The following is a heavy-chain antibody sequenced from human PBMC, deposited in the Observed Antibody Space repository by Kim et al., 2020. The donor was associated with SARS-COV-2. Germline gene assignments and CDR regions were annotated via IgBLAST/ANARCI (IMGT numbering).Heavy chain of an antibody. V-gene: IGHV1-8*01. D-gene: IGHD6-13*01. J-gene: IGHJ4*02. CDR3: ASSSSLVDFDY. Sequence: GYAPKFQGRVTMTRNTSISTAYMELSSLRSEDTAVYYCASSSSLVDFDYWGQGTLVTVSS.